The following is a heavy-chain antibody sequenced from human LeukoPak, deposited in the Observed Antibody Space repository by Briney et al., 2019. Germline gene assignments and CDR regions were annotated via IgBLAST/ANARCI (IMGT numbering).Heavy chain of an antibody. CDR2: INHSGST. D-gene: IGHD6-19*01. V-gene: IGHV4-34*01. Sequence: SETLSLTCAVYGGSFSGYYWSWLRQPPGKGLEWVGEINHSGSTNYNPSLKSRVTISVDTSKIQFSLKLSSVTAADTAVYFCARYPPSPSSGWPTRRDAFDIWGQGTMVTVSS. CDR3: ARYPPSPSSGWPTRRDAFDI. CDR1: GGSFSGYY. J-gene: IGHJ3*02.